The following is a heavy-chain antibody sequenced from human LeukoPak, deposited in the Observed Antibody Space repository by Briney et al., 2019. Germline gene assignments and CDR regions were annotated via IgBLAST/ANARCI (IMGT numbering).Heavy chain of an antibody. CDR1: GFIVSNNY. D-gene: IGHD6-19*01. V-gene: IGHV3-53*01. Sequence: GGSLRLSCAASGFIVSNNYMSWVRQAPGKGLEWVSVLYIDGNTYYADSVKGRFTISRDNSKNTLYLQMNSLRAEDTAVYYCARAYGAVAGTLKDWGQGTLVTVSS. J-gene: IGHJ4*02. CDR3: ARAYGAVAGTLKD. CDR2: LYIDGNT.